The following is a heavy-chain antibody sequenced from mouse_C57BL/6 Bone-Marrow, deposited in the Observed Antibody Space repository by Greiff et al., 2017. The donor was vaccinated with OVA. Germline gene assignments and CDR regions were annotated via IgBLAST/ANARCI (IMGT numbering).Heavy chain of an antibody. CDR2: ISNGGGST. CDR3: ARWVQLGIDY. D-gene: IGHD4-1*02. Sequence: DVKLQESGGGLVQPGGSLKLSCAASGFTFSDYYMYWVRQTPEKRLEWVAYISNGGGSTYYPDTVKGRFTISRDNAKNTLYLQMSRLKSEDTAMYYCARWVQLGIDYWGQGTTLTVSS. V-gene: IGHV5-12*01. J-gene: IGHJ2*01. CDR1: GFTFSDYY.